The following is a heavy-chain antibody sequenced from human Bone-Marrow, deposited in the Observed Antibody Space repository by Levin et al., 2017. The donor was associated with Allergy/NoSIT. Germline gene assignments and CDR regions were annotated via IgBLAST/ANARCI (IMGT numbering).Heavy chain of an antibody. CDR2: IYASGNT. D-gene: IGHD5-18*01. J-gene: IGHJ6*03. CDR3: ARDRRGYTYGPYTEYYYYYMDV. V-gene: IGHV4-61*02. CDR1: GGSISSGSYY. Sequence: SETLSLTCTVSGGSISSGSYYWSWIRQPAGKGLEWIGRIYASGNTNYNPSLQSRVTISVDTSKNQFSLKLSSVTAADTAVFYCARDRRGYTYGPYTEYYYYYMDVWGKGTTVTVSS.